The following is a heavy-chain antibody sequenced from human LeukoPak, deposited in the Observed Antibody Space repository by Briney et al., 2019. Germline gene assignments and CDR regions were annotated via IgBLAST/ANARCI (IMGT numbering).Heavy chain of an antibody. J-gene: IGHJ4*02. Sequence: GGSLRLSCAASGSTFSNAWMSWVRQAPGKGLEWVGRIKSKTDGGTTDYAAPVKGRFTISRDDSKNTLCLQMNSLKTEDTAVYYCTTDREYSYGYDWGQGTLVTVSS. D-gene: IGHD5-18*01. CDR3: TTDREYSYGYD. CDR1: GSTFSNAW. CDR2: IKSKTDGGTT. V-gene: IGHV3-15*01.